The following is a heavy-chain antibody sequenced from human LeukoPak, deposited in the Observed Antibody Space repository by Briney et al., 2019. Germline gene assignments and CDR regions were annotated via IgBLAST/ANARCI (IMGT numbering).Heavy chain of an antibody. CDR3: ARERQSLIVGADYFDY. Sequence: ASVKVSCKASGYTFTGYYMHWVRQAPGQGLEWMGWINPNSGGTNYAQKFQGRVTMTRDTSISTAYMELSRLRSDDTAVYYCARERQSLIVGADYFDYWGQGTLVTVSS. CDR2: INPNSGGT. J-gene: IGHJ4*02. CDR1: GYTFTGYY. D-gene: IGHD1-26*01. V-gene: IGHV1-2*02.